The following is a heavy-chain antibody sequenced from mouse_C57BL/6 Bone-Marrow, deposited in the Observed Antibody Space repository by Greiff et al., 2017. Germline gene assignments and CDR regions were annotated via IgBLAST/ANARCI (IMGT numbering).Heavy chain of an antibody. D-gene: IGHD1-1*01. V-gene: IGHV1-59*01. J-gene: IGHJ2*01. CDR1: GYTFTSYW. CDR3: ARYGSSLDY. Sequence: VQLQQPGAELVRPGTSVKLSCKASGYTFTSYWMHWVKQRPGQGLEWIGVIHPSDGYTNYIQKFKGKATLTVDTSSSTAYMQLSSLTSEDSAVYYCARYGSSLDYWGQGTTLTVSS. CDR2: IHPSDGYT.